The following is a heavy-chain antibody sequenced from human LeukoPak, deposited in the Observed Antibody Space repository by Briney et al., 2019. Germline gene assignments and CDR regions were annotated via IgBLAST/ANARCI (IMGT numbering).Heavy chain of an antibody. J-gene: IGHJ4*02. D-gene: IGHD5-12*01. CDR1: GFTFSNFW. V-gene: IGHV3-7*05. CDR2: VKQDGSEK. CDR3: AKGGSAYFDF. Sequence: GGSLRLSCEASGFTFSNFWMSWVRQTPGKGLEWVANVKQDGSEKYYVASVKGLFTISRDNAKNSVYLEMNSLRAEDTAVYYCAKGGSAYFDFGGQGTLVTVSS.